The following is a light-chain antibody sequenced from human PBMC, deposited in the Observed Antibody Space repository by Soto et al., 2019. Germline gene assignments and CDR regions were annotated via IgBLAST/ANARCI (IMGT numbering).Light chain of an antibody. V-gene: IGKV1-5*01. J-gene: IGKJ1*01. CDR3: QQYNGYSRT. Sequence: IQMTQSPSTLSASVGDRVTITCRASQSIGDSLAWYQQKPGKAPYLLISDVSSLERGVPSRFSGSGSGTEFTLTISSMQPDDFATFYCQQYNGYSRTFGQRTKVDIK. CDR2: DVS. CDR1: QSIGDS.